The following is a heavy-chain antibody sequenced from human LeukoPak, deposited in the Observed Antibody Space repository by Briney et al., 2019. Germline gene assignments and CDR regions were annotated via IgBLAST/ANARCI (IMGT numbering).Heavy chain of an antibody. J-gene: IGHJ3*02. CDR2: IYPGDSNP. D-gene: IGHD3-10*01. CDR3: ARHWGYYGSGSHRAFDI. CDR1: GYSFSDYW. V-gene: IGHV5-51*01. Sequence: GASLKISCKGSGYSFSDYWIGWVRQMPGKGLEWMGIIYPGDSNPKYSPSFQGQVIISADRSINTAYLQWSGLKASDTAMYYCARHWGYYGSGSHRAFDIWGQGTTVTVSS.